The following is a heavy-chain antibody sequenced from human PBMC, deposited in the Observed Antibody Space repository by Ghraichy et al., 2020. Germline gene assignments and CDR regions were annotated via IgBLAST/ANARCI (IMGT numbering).Heavy chain of an antibody. J-gene: IGHJ4*02. CDR2: IKQDGSEK. CDR3: ARDRDGDLDF. D-gene: IGHD5-24*01. Sequence: GESLNISCAASGFSFSRYWMSWVRRAPGKGLEWVANIKQDGSEKYYVDSVKGRFAISRDNAKNSLSLQMNSLRAEETAVYYCARDRDGDLDFWGQGTLVTVSS. V-gene: IGHV3-7*03. CDR1: GFSFSRYW.